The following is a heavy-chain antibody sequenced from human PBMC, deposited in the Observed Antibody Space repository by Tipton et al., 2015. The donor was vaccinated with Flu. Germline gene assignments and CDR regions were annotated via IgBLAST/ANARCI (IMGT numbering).Heavy chain of an antibody. CDR3: ASPEPYGSGSYFP. Sequence: LRLSCTVSGGSISSSSYYWGWIRQPPGKGLEWIGSIRNSGTAFYNPSLKSRVTISVDTSKNQLSLKLTSVAAADTAVYYCASPEPYGSGSYFPWGHGCLVSVSS. D-gene: IGHD3-10*01. V-gene: IGHV4-39*01. CDR2: IRNSGTA. CDR1: GGSISSSSYY. J-gene: IGHJ5*02.